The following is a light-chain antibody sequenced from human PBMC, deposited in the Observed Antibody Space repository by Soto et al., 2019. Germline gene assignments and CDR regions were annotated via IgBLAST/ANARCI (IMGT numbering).Light chain of an antibody. CDR3: QQYGSSLWT. CDR2: GAS. J-gene: IGKJ1*01. CDR1: QSVSSSR. V-gene: IGKV3-20*01. Sequence: EIVLTQSPGTLSLSPGERATLSCRASQSVSSSRLAWYRQKPGQAPRLLIYGASSRATGIPDRFSGSGYGKDFTLTISRLEPEDCAVYYCQQYGSSLWTLGQGTKVDIK.